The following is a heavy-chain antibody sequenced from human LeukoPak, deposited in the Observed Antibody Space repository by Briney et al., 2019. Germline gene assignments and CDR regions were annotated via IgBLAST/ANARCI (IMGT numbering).Heavy chain of an antibody. CDR2: ISGSGDSI. J-gene: IGHJ4*02. D-gene: IGHD3-10*01. Sequence: GGSLRLSCAASGFTFSNYAMSWGRQAPGKGLEWVSIISGSGDSIYYADPVKGRLTISRDNLKNTLFLQMSGLRAEDTALYYCAKDQYYYGSGSPDYWGQGTLVTVSS. CDR3: AKDQYYYGSGSPDY. V-gene: IGHV3-23*01. CDR1: GFTFSNYA.